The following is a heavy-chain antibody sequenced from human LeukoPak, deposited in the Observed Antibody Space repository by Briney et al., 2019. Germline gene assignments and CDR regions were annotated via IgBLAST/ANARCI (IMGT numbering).Heavy chain of an antibody. D-gene: IGHD5-18*01. Sequence: PSQTLFLTCTVSGGSISSGDYYWSWIRQPPGKGLEWIGYIYYSGSTYYNPSLKSRVTISVDTSKNQFSLKLSSVTAADTAVYYCARAIQLWRWFDYWGQGTLVTVSS. CDR3: ARAIQLWRWFDY. CDR1: GGSISSGDYY. J-gene: IGHJ4*02. CDR2: IYYSGST. V-gene: IGHV4-30-4*08.